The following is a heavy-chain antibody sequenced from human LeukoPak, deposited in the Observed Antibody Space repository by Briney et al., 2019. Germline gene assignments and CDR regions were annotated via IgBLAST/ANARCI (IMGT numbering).Heavy chain of an antibody. CDR2: IDGSGSNM. Sequence: GGSLRLSSAASGFFFSDYYMSWMRQAPGKGLEWVSYIDGSGSNMYYADSVKGRFTISRDNAKNSLYLQMNSLRGEDTAVYYCVRAYTRGYSDDFDYWGQGTLVTVSS. D-gene: IGHD3-22*01. V-gene: IGHV3-11*01. CDR1: GFFFSDYY. CDR3: VRAYTRGYSDDFDY. J-gene: IGHJ4*02.